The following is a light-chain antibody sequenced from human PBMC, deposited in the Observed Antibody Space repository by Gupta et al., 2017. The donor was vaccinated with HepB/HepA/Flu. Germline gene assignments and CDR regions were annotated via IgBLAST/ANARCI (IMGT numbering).Light chain of an antibody. CDR2: KDS. CDR3: QSADSSGTARV. V-gene: IGLV3-25*03. J-gene: IGLJ2*01. CDR1: ALPKQF. Sequence: SDELTQPPSVSVSPGQTARITCSGDALPKQFAYWYRQKPGQAPELVIYKDSERPSGIPERISGSRSGATVTLTINGVQAEDEAEYYCQSADSSGTARVFGGGTELTVL.